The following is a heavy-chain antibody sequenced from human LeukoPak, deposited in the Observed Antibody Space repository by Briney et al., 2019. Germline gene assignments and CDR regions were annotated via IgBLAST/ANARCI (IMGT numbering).Heavy chain of an antibody. V-gene: IGHV4-34*01. CDR2: INHSGST. Sequence: SETLSLTCAVYGGSFSGYYWSRIRQPPGKGLEWIGEINHSGSTNYNPSLKSRVTISVDTSRNQFSLKLSSVTAADTAVYYCARPLLVGVRGNFDYWGQGTLVTVSS. CDR3: ARPLLVGVRGNFDY. D-gene: IGHD3-10*02. J-gene: IGHJ4*02. CDR1: GGSFSGYY.